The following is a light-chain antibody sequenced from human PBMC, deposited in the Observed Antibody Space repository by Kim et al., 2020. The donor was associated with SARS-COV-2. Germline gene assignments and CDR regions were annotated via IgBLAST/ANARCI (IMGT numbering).Light chain of an antibody. CDR1: KLGDKY. CDR2: QDT. V-gene: IGLV3-1*01. CDR3: QAWDSSTSS. Sequence: SESPGQTASITCSGDKLGDKYARWYQQKPGQSPVLLIYQDTRRPSGIPERFSGSNSGNTATLTISGTQAMDEADYYCQAWDSSTSSFGTGTKVTVL. J-gene: IGLJ1*01.